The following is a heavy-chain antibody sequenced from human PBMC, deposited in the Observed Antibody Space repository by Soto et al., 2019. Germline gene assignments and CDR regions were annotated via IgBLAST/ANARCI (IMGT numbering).Heavy chain of an antibody. CDR3: ARQGFGPLHGLVDV. CDR1: GGSISSYY. V-gene: IGHV4-59*08. CDR2: VHHSWGS. J-gene: IGHJ6*02. Sequence: QVQLQESGPGLVKPSETLSLSCTVSGGSISSYYWCWFRQSPGKRMEWIGYVHHSWGSSYNPSLLSLVAISLDTSMTQYSLTVTSVTATDSAVYCCARQGFGPLHGLVDVWGQGTTVTVSS. D-gene: IGHD3-10*01.